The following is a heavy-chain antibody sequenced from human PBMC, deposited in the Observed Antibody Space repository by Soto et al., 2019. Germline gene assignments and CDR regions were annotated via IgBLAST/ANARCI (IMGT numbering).Heavy chain of an antibody. J-gene: IGHJ4*02. D-gene: IGHD2-21*01. CDR3: AKEYCGGHCSSDYFDY. Sequence: QVQLVESGGGVVQPGRSLRLSCAASGFTFSNYGIHWVRQAPGNGLEWVAGISRDGSVRYYADSVKGRFTISRDNSKNTLCLQVNNLRAEDTAVYYCAKEYCGGHCSSDYFDYWGQGTLVTVSS. CDR2: ISRDGSVR. CDR1: GFTFSNYG. V-gene: IGHV3-30*18.